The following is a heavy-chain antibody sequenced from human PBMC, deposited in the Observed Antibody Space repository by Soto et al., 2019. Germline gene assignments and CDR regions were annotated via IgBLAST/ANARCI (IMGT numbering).Heavy chain of an antibody. D-gene: IGHD5-12*01. V-gene: IGHV1-2*02. CDR2: INPNSGGT. Sequence: ASVKVSCKASGYTFTGYYMHWVRQAPGQGLEWMGWINPNSGGTNYAQKFQGRVTMTRDTSISTAYMELSRLRSDDTAVYYCTRICRDGYNWVCFDYWGQGTLVTVSS. J-gene: IGHJ4*02. CDR3: TRICRDGYNWVCFDY. CDR1: GYTFTGYY.